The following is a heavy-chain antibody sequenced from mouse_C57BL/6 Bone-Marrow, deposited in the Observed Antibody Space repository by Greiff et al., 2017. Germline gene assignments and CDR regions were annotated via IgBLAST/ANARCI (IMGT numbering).Heavy chain of an antibody. CDR1: GFSLTSYA. D-gene: IGHD1-1*01. J-gene: IGHJ4*01. V-gene: IGHV2-9-1*01. Sequence: QVQLKQSGPGLVAPSQSLSITCTVSGFSLTSYAISWVRQPPGKGLEWLGVIWTGGGTNYNSALKSRLSISKDNSKSQVFLKMNRLQTDDTARYYWASGITTVVADYYAMDYWGQGTSVTVSS. CDR2: IWTGGGT. CDR3: ASGITTVVADYYAMDY.